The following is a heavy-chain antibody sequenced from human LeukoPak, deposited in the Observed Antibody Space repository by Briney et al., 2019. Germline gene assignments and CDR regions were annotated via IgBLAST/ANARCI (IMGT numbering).Heavy chain of an antibody. Sequence: SETPSLTCTVSGGSISSSSYYWGWIRQPPGKGLEWIGSIYYSGSTYYNPSLKSRVTISVDTSKNQFSLKLSSVTAADTAVYYCARQGGIVGATVSNWFDPWGQGTLVTVSS. CDR1: GGSISSSSYY. J-gene: IGHJ5*02. CDR2: IYYSGST. D-gene: IGHD1-26*01. CDR3: ARQGGIVGATVSNWFDP. V-gene: IGHV4-39*01.